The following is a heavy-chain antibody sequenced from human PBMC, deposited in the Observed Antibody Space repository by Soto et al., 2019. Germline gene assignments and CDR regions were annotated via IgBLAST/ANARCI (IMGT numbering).Heavy chain of an antibody. J-gene: IGHJ4*02. CDR1: NGYISGFY. D-gene: IGHD1-26*01. V-gene: IGHV4-59*12. CDR2: IHYSGRT. Sequence: SETRSHTCSVSNGYISGFYGTWIRQTPGKILEWIGYIHYSGRTDYNPSLTSRATMSVDTSKNQFSLNLKSITAADTAVYYCVRVGVGIGNHFDSWGRGTLVTVSS. CDR3: VRVGVGIGNHFDS.